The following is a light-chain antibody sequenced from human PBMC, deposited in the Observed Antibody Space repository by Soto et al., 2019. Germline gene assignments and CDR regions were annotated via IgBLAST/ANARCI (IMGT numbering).Light chain of an antibody. CDR2: AAS. V-gene: IGKV1-8*01. CDR3: QQYYSYPHT. CDR1: QGISSY. J-gene: IGKJ1*01. Sequence: AIRMTQSPSSFSASTGDRVTITCRASQGISSYLAWYQQKPGKAPKLLIYAASTLQSGVPSRFSGSGSGTDFTLTCSCRQSEDFATYYYQQYYSYPHTFGQGTKVEIK.